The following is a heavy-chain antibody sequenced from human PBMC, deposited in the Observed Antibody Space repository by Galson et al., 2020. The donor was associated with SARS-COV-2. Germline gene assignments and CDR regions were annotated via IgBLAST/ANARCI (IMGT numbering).Heavy chain of an antibody. J-gene: IGHJ5*02. CDR1: GFTFSTYG. D-gene: IGHD6-19*01. Sequence: GESLKISCAASGFTFSTYGMHWVRQAPGKGLAWVALMSYDGTKKYYAESVKGRFTISRDNSKNTLYLEMNSLRTNDTAVYYCVKDGSSGWYPWGQGTLVIVSS. V-gene: IGHV3-30*18. CDR3: VKDGSSGWYP. CDR2: MSYDGTKK.